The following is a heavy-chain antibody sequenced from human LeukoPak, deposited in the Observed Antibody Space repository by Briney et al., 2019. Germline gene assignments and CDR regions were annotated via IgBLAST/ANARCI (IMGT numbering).Heavy chain of an antibody. J-gene: IGHJ4*02. V-gene: IGHV3-23*01. Sequence: PGGSLRLSCAASGFTFSSYAMSWVRQAPGKGLEWVSAVSGSGGSTYYADPVKGRFTISRDNSKNTLYLQMNSLRAEDTAVYYCASGHNLSNFDYWGQGTLVTVSS. CDR3: ASGHNLSNFDY. D-gene: IGHD2/OR15-2a*01. CDR2: VSGSGGST. CDR1: GFTFSSYA.